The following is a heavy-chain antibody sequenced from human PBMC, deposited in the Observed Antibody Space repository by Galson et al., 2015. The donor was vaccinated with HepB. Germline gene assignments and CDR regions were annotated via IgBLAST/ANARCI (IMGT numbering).Heavy chain of an antibody. CDR3: ARDSGVGTASSFDWFGP. V-gene: IGHV3-9*01. CDR2: ISWSGVTI. D-gene: IGHD1-26*01. CDR1: GFSFDDYA. J-gene: IGHJ5*02. Sequence: SLRLSCAASGFSFDDYAMHWVRQAPGKGLEWVSGISWSGVTIGYADSVKGRFAISRDNAKNSLYLQMNSLRPEDTAFYYCARDSGVGTASSFDWFGPWGQGTLVTVSS.